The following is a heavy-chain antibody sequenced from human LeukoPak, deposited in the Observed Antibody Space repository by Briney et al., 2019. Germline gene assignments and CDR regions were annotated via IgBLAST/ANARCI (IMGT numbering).Heavy chain of an antibody. J-gene: IGHJ1*01. Sequence: GESLKIPCKGSGYSFTIYWIGWVRQIPGKGLEWMGNIYPGHSDTRYSLSFQGQLTLSADKSISTAYVQWSSLKASDTAVYYCARPYCGGDCYSLYFQHWGQGTLVSVSS. V-gene: IGHV5-51*01. D-gene: IGHD2-21*02. CDR3: ARPYCGGDCYSLYFQH. CDR2: IYPGHSDT. CDR1: GYSFTIYW.